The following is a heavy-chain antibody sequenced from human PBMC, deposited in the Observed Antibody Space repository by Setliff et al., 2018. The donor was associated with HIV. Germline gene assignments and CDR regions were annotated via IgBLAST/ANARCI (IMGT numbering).Heavy chain of an antibody. CDR2: MNPDGSNT. J-gene: IGHJ3*02. CDR1: GYSFITYW. V-gene: IGHV5-51*01. CDR3: ERFYGSYDVGGFDI. D-gene: IGHD3-16*01. Sequence: GESLKISCKGSGYSFITYWIGWVRQRHGKGLEWMGIMNPDGSNTRYSPSFQGQVTISVDESISTAYLQWSSLKASDTAFYYCERFYGSYDVGGFDIWGQVTKVTVSS.